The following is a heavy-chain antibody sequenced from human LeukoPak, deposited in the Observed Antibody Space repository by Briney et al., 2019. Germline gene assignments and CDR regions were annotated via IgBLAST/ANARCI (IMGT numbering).Heavy chain of an antibody. Sequence: GRSLRLSCAASGFTFSSYGMHWVRQAPGKGLEWVAVISYDGSNEYYADSVKGRFTISRDNSKNTLYLQMNSLRAEDTAVYYCAKDFGKGVAGGGEFDYWGQGTLVTVSS. V-gene: IGHV3-30*18. CDR1: GFTFSSYG. CDR3: AKDFGKGVAGGGEFDY. CDR2: ISYDGSNE. J-gene: IGHJ4*02. D-gene: IGHD6-19*01.